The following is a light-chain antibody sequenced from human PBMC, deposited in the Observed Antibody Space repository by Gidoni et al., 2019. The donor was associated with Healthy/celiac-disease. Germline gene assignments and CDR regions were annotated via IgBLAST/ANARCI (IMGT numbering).Light chain of an antibody. CDR2: AAS. CDR3: QQYYSYPRT. CDR1: QGISSY. J-gene: IGKJ2*02. Sequence: IRITQSPSSLSASTVDRVTITCRSSQGISSYLAWYQQKPGKAPKLLIDAASTWQSGVPSRFSGSGSGTDFTLTISCLQSEDFATYYCQQYYSYPRTFGQGTKLEIK. V-gene: IGKV1-8*01.